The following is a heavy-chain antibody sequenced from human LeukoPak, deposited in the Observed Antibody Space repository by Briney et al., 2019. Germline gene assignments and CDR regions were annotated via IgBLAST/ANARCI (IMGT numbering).Heavy chain of an antibody. CDR3: ARGTDIVVVVAATTSYYFDY. Sequence: PGGSLRLSCAASGFTFSSYWMSWVRQAPGEGLEWVANIKQDGSEKYYVDSVKGRSTISRDNAKNSLYLQMNSLRAEDTAVYYCARGTDIVVVVAATTSYYFDYWGQGTLFTVSS. J-gene: IGHJ4*02. D-gene: IGHD2-15*01. CDR2: IKQDGSEK. V-gene: IGHV3-7*01. CDR1: GFTFSSYW.